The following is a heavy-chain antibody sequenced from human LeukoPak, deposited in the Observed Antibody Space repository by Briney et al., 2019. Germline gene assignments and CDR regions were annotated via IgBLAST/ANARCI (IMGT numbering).Heavy chain of an antibody. Sequence: GGSLRLSCAASGFTFSSYGMHWVRQAPGKGLEWVAFIRYDGSNKYYADSVKGRFTISRDNSKNTLYLQMNSLRAEDTAVYYCAKVKSDFWSTLGAFDIWGQGTMVTVSS. V-gene: IGHV3-30*02. D-gene: IGHD3-3*01. CDR3: AKVKSDFWSTLGAFDI. CDR1: GFTFSSYG. CDR2: IRYDGSNK. J-gene: IGHJ3*02.